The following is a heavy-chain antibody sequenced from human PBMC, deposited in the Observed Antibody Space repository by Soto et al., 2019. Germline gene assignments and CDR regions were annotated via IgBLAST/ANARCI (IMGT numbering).Heavy chain of an antibody. Sequence: ASVKVSCKTSGYTFTAFYIHWVRQAPGQGLEWMGWISPNSGGTDYARKFQGRVSMTSDTSTDTVYLEMHRLTSDDSALYYCARMAEMMVPQFWGSGHLVTLVS. CDR3: ARMAEMMVPQF. D-gene: IGHD3-10*01. CDR1: GYTFTAFY. CDR2: ISPNSGGT. J-gene: IGHJ1*01. V-gene: IGHV1-2*02.